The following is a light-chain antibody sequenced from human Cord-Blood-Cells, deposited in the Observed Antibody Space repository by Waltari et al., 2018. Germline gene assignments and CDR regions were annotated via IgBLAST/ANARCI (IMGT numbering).Light chain of an antibody. CDR2: DVS. V-gene: IGLV2-14*01. Sequence: QSALTQPASVSGSPGQSITISCTGTSSAVGGFNYVSWYQQHPGKAPKLMIYDVSNRPSGVSNRFSGSKSGNTASLNISGLQAEDEADYYCSSYTSSSTLVVFGGGTKLTVL. CDR3: SSYTSSSTLVV. CDR1: SSAVGGFNY. J-gene: IGLJ2*01.